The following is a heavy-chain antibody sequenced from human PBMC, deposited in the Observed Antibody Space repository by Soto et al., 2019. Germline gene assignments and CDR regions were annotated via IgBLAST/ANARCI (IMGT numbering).Heavy chain of an antibody. CDR3: ARVRYVFGSGNHPAEMDV. J-gene: IGHJ6*02. D-gene: IGHD3-3*01. Sequence: ASVKVSCKASGYTFTSYGISWVRQAPGQGLEWMGWISAYNGNTNYAQKLQGRVTMTTDTSTSTAYMELRSLRSDDTAVYYCARVRYVFGSGNHPAEMDVWGQGPTVTVSS. V-gene: IGHV1-18*04. CDR2: ISAYNGNT. CDR1: GYTFTSYG.